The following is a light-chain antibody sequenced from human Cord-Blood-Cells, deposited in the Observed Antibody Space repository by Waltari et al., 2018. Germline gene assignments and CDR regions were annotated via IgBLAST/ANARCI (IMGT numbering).Light chain of an antibody. CDR2: YES. CDR1: NIGSKS. Sequence: SYVLTQPPSVSVAPGKTARITRGGNNIGSKSVHWYQQKPGQAPVLVIYYESDRPSGIPERFSGSNSGNIATLTISRVEAGDEADYYCQVWDSSSDHPVFGGGTKLTVL. V-gene: IGLV3-21*04. CDR3: QVWDSSSDHPV. J-gene: IGLJ3*02.